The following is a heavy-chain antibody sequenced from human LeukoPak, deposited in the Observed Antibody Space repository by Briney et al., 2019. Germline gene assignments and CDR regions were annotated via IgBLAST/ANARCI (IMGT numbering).Heavy chain of an antibody. CDR1: GFTFSSYS. V-gene: IGHV3-48*04. CDR2: ISSSGSTI. CDR3: ATPLYGDYVGY. D-gene: IGHD4-17*01. J-gene: IGHJ4*02. Sequence: PGGSLRLSCAASGFTFSSYSMNWVRQAPGKGLEWVSYISSSGSTIYYADSVKGRFTISRDNAKNSLYLQMNSLRAEDTAVYYCATPLYGDYVGYWGQGTLVTVSS.